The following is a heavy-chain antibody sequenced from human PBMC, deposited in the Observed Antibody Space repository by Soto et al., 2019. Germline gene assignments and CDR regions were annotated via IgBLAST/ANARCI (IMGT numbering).Heavy chain of an antibody. CDR2: INWNSGNI. Sequence: PGGSLRLSCAASGFTFDDYAMHWVRQAPGKGLEWVSGINWNSGNIGYADSVKGRFTISRDNAKNSLYLQMNSLRAEDTALYYCAKDLYTTTSQGAFDIWGQGTMVTVSS. CDR3: AKDLYTTTSQGAFDI. J-gene: IGHJ3*02. CDR1: GFTFDDYA. V-gene: IGHV3-9*01. D-gene: IGHD2-2*02.